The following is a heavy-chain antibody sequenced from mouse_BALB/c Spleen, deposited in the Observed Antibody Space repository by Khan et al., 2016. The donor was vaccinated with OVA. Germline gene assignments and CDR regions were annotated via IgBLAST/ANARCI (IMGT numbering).Heavy chain of an antibody. V-gene: IGHV1S137*01. CDR3: ARPAYDGYYDY. CDR2: ISTYSGNT. CDR1: GYTFTDYA. D-gene: IGHD2-3*01. J-gene: IGHJ2*01. Sequence: QVQLQQSGPELVRPGVSVKISCKGSGYTFTDYAMYWVKQSHAKSLEWIGLISTYSGNTNYNQQFKGKAKMTVDKYSSTAYMELSRLTSEDSAIYYCARPAYDGYYDYWGQGTALTVSS.